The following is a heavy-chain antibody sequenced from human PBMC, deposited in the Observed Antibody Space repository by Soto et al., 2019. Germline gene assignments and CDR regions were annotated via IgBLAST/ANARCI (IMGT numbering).Heavy chain of an antibody. V-gene: IGHV3-7*01. CDR2: IKQDGSEK. CDR1: GFTFSSYW. CDR3: AREGASSTSRGAYYYYYGMDV. D-gene: IGHD2-2*01. J-gene: IGHJ6*01. Sequence: EVQLVESGGGLVQPGGSLRLSCAASGFTFSSYWMSWVRQAPGKGLEWVANIKQDGSEKYYVDSVKGRFTISRDNAKNSLYLQMNSLRAEDTAVYYCAREGASSTSRGAYYYYYGMDVW.